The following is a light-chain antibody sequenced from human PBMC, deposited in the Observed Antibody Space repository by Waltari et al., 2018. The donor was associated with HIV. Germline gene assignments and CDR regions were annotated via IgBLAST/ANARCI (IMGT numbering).Light chain of an antibody. V-gene: IGKV3-15*01. CDR3: QQYNNFPLT. Sequence: EIVMTQSPATLSVSPGERVTLSCRASQRISSNLVWYQQKPGQAPRPLIYRASSRVTGIPARFSGSGSGTEFTLTISSLQSEDFALYYCQQYNNFPLTFGGGTKVEIK. J-gene: IGKJ4*01. CDR1: QRISSN. CDR2: RAS.